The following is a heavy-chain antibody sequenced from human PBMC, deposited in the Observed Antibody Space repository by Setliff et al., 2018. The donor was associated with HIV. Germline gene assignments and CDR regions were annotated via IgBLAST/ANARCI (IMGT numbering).Heavy chain of an antibody. D-gene: IGHD3-22*01. CDR1: GFTFRHYA. J-gene: IGHJ4*02. CDR2: ISGSAGST. CDR3: ARDGGERDYYDSSGYSDLDY. V-gene: IGHV3-23*01. Sequence: SLKISCAASGFTFRHYAMSWVRQAPGKGLDWVSAISGSAGSTYYADSVKGRFTISRDNSKSNLYLQMNNVRAEDTAVYYCARDGGERDYYDSSGYSDLDYLGQGTLVTVSS.